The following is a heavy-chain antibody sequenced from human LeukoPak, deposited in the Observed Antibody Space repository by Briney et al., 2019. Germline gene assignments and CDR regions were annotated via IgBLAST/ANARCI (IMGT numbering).Heavy chain of an antibody. CDR2: ISSSGKTI. J-gene: IGHJ4*02. Sequence: GGSLRLSCAASGFTFSDYYMSWIRQTPGKGLEWISHISSSGKTIYYTDSVKGRFTISRDNTKNSLDLQMNDLRAEDTAVYYCARELNGYGYYFFDYWGPGTLVTVSS. V-gene: IGHV3-11*04. D-gene: IGHD3-16*01. CDR1: GFTFSDYY. CDR3: ARELNGYGYYFFDY.